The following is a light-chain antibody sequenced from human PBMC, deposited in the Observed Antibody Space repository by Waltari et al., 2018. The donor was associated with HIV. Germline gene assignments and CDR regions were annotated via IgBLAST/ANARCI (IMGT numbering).Light chain of an antibody. J-gene: IGKJ3*01. CDR3: QQYGSSEGFT. Sequence: EIVLTQSPGTLSLSPGDRATLSCRASQIVGGNSLAWYQKKPGQAPRLLIYGPSTRAAGIPDRFSDSGSETDFTLTISRLEPEDCAVYYCQQYGSSEGFTFGPGTRVDI. CDR2: GPS. V-gene: IGKV3-20*01. CDR1: QIVGGNS.